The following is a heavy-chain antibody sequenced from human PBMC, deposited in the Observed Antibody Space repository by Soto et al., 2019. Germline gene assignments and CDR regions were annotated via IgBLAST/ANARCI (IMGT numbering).Heavy chain of an antibody. J-gene: IGHJ5*02. D-gene: IGHD6-13*01. CDR1: GYTFTGYY. CDR3: ARGLLRQQLVGFDP. Sequence: QVQLVQSGAEVKKPGASVKVSCKASGYTFTGYYMHWVRQAPGQGLEWMGWINPNSGGTNYAQKVQGWVTMTRDTSISTAYMELSRLRSDDTAVYYCARGLLRQQLVGFDPWGQGTLVTVSS. CDR2: INPNSGGT. V-gene: IGHV1-2*04.